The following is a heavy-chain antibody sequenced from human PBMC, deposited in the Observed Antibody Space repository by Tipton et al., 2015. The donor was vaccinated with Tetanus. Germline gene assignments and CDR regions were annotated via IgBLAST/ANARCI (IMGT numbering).Heavy chain of an antibody. CDR2: ISYDGRDN. J-gene: IGHJ4*02. V-gene: IGHV3-30*03. Sequence: SLRLSCAASGFTFSSYGMHWVRQAPGKGLEWVAVISYDGRDNYYADSVKSRFTISRDNSKNTLYLQMNSLTTEDTAVYYCARAPRYCGGDCYHFDYWGQGTLVTVSS. CDR3: ARAPRYCGGDCYHFDY. D-gene: IGHD2-21*02. CDR1: GFTFSSYG.